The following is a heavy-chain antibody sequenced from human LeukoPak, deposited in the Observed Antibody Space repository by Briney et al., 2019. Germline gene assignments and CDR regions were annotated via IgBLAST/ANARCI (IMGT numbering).Heavy chain of an antibody. CDR2: IYYSGST. Sequence: SETLSLTCSVSGGSISTYYFSWIRQPPGEGLEWIGYIYYSGSTNYNPSLKSRVTISVDTSKNQFSLKLSSVTAADTAVYYCARRRDAFDIWGQGTMVTVSS. J-gene: IGHJ3*02. CDR1: GGSISTYY. V-gene: IGHV4-59*08. CDR3: ARRRDAFDI.